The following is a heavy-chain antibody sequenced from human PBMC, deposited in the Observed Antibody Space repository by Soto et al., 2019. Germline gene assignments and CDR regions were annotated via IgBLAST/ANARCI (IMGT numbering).Heavy chain of an antibody. J-gene: IGHJ6*02. V-gene: IGHV4-31*03. D-gene: IGHD4-4*01. CDR2: IYYSGST. CDR1: GGSISSGGYY. CDR3: ARDPYRKYYYYYGMDV. Sequence: PSETLSLTCTVSGGSISSGGYYWSWIRQHPGKGLEWIGYIYYSGSTYYNPSLKSRVTISVDTSKNQFSLKLSSVTAADTAVYYCARDPYRKYYYYYGMDVWGQGTTVIVSS.